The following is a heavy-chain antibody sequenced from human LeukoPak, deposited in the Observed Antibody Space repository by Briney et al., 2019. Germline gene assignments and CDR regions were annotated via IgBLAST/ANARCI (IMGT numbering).Heavy chain of an antibody. Sequence: GGSLRLSCAASGFTFSSYAMSWVRQAPGKGLEWGSAISGSGGGTYYADSVKGRFTISRDNSKNTLFLQMDSLRGEDTAVYYCAKDLNTAHNYYYLDVWGKGTTVTVSS. J-gene: IGHJ6*03. CDR2: ISGSGGGT. V-gene: IGHV3-23*01. D-gene: IGHD2-21*02. CDR1: GFTFSSYA. CDR3: AKDLNTAHNYYYLDV.